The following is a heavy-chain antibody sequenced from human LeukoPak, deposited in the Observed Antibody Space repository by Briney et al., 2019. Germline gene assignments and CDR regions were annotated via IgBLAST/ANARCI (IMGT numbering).Heavy chain of an antibody. J-gene: IGHJ4*02. D-gene: IGHD2-2*01. CDR3: VREEDCTTSSCYGTVYFDY. CDR1: GDGVSSYSAT. V-gene: IGHV6-1*01. Sequence: SQTLSLTCAISGDGVSSYSATWNWIRQSPSRGLEWLGRTYYRSKYYNDYAVSVKSRITINPDTSKNQFSLQLNSVTPEDTAVYYCVREEDCTTSSCYGTVYFDYWGQGTLVTVSS. CDR2: TYYRSKYYN.